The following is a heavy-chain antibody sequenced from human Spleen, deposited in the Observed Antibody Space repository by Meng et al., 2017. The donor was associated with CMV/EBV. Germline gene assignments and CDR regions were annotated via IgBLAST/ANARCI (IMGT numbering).Heavy chain of an antibody. CDR2: IHSDGSNI. J-gene: IGHJ5*02. CDR1: GFTFSGYW. V-gene: IGHV3-74*01. CDR3: ARDHGSQGLDP. Sequence: GGSLRLSCAASGFTFSGYWMHWVRQVPGKGLVWVSRIHSDGSNINYADSVKGRFTISRDNVQNTLYLQMNSLRAEDTAVYYCARDHGSQGLDPWGQGTLVTVSS.